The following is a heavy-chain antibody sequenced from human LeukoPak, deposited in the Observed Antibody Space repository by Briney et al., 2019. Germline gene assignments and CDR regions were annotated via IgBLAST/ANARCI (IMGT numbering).Heavy chain of an antibody. CDR1: GGSISSSSYY. CDR3: ARYPIVGATSNAFDI. Sequence: PSETPSLTCTVSGGSISSSSYYWGWIRQPPGKGLEWIGSIYYSGSTYYNPSLKSRVTISVDTSKNQFSLKLSSVTAADTAVYYCARYPIVGATSNAFDIWGQGTMVTVSS. CDR2: IYYSGST. J-gene: IGHJ3*02. D-gene: IGHD1-26*01. V-gene: IGHV4-39*01.